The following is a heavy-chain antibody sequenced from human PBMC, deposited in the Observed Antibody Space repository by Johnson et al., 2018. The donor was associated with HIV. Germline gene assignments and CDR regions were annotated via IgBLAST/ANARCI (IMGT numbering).Heavy chain of an antibody. J-gene: IGHJ3*02. CDR3: GRESTGAGTAFDI. V-gene: IGHV3-20*04. D-gene: IGHD2-8*02. CDR2: INWNGGST. CDR1: GFTFSSYT. Sequence: VQLVESGGVLVQPGTSLRLSCAASGFTFSSYTMHWVRQAPGKGLEWVSGINWNGGSTGYADSVKGRFTISRDNAKNSLYLQMNSLRVDDTAVYYCGRESTGAGTAFDIWGQGTMVTVSS.